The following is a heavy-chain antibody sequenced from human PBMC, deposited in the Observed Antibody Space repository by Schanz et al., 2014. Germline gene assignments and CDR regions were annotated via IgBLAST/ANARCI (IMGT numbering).Heavy chain of an antibody. J-gene: IGHJ6*02. Sequence: QVQLVQSGAEVKKPGSSVKVSCKASGGTFSSFAIFWVRQAPGQGLEWMGTIIPILDITNYAQKFQGRVTMTRDMSINTAYMELSRLRSDDSAVYYCASDFWSGYSHYYYGLDVWGQGTTVTVSS. D-gene: IGHD3-3*01. CDR1: GGTFSSFA. CDR3: ASDFWSGYSHYYYGLDV. CDR2: IIPILDIT. V-gene: IGHV1-69*09.